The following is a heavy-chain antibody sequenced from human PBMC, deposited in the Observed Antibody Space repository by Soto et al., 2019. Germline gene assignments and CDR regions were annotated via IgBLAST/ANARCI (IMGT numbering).Heavy chain of an antibody. CDR1: GFTFSSYS. D-gene: IGHD6-6*01. J-gene: IGHJ5*02. CDR2: ISSSSSTI. CDR3: ASTARPHNWFDP. Sequence: EVQLVESGGGLVQPGGSLRLSCAASGFTFSSYSMNWVRQAPGKGLEWVSYISSSSSTIYYADSVKGRCTISRDNAKNSLYLQMNSLRDEDTAVYYCASTARPHNWFDPWGQGTLVTVSS. V-gene: IGHV3-48*02.